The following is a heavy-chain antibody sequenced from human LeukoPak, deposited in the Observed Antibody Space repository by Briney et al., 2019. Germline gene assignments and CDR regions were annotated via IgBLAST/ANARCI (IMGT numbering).Heavy chain of an antibody. CDR3: ARDQGVGATYAFDI. V-gene: IGHV1-18*01. Sequence: ASVKVSCKASGYTFTGYDFSWVRQAPGQGLEWMGWISPYNGNTHYAQKLQGRVTMTTDTSTSTAYMEVTSLRSDDTAVYYCARDQGVGATYAFDIWGQGTMVTVSS. J-gene: IGHJ3*02. CDR2: ISPYNGNT. D-gene: IGHD1-26*01. CDR1: GYTFTGYD.